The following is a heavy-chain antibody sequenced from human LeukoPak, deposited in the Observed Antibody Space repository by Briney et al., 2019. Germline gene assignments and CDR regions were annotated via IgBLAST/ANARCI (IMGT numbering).Heavy chain of an antibody. CDR2: ISSSSSYI. V-gene: IGHV3-21*01. D-gene: IGHD6-19*01. CDR1: GFTFGDYA. CDR3: ASGIAVAGAFDI. J-gene: IGHJ3*02. Sequence: GGSLRLSCTASGFTFGDYAMNWVRQAPGKGLEWVSSISSSSSYIYYADSVKGRFTISRDNAKNSLYLQMNSLRAEDTAVYYCASGIAVAGAFDIWGQGTMVTVSS.